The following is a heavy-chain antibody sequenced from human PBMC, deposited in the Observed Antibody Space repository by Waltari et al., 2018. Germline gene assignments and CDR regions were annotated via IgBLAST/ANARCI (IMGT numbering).Heavy chain of an antibody. CDR2: TRNQANSYTT. V-gene: IGHV3-72*01. Sequence: EVQLVESGGGLVQPGGSLRLSCAASGFTFSDHYMDWVRQATGKGLEWVGRTRNQANSYTTEYAAAVQGRFTISRDDSKNSLYLQMNSLKPEDTAVYYCARVSQYDSSTDYFDYWGQGTLVTVSS. CDR1: GFTFSDHY. CDR3: ARVSQYDSSTDYFDY. J-gene: IGHJ4*02. D-gene: IGHD3-22*01.